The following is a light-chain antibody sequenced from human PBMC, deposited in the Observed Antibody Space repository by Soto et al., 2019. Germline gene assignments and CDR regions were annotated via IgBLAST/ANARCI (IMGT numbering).Light chain of an antibody. Sequence: DIQMTQSPSSLSASIGDRVTITCRASQTVNTYLHWYQQKPGKAPKLLIYGASSLQSGVPSRFSGSGSGTEFTLTITSLQPEDFAVYYCQQYNNWPPITFGQGTRLEIK. V-gene: IGKV1-39*01. CDR2: GAS. CDR1: QTVNTY. J-gene: IGKJ5*01. CDR3: QQYNNWPPIT.